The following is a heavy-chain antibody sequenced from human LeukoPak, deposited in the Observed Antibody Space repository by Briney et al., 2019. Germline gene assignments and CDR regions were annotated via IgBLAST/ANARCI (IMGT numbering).Heavy chain of an antibody. CDR3: ARDFRSGYPYYYYYGMDV. CDR2: IYDSGST. V-gene: IGHV4-59*01. Sequence: PSETLSLTCIVSGGSISSYYWSWIRQPPGKGLQWIGYIYDSGSTNYNPSLKSRVTISVDTSKNQFSLKLSSVAAADTAVYYCARDFRSGYPYYYYYGMDVWGQGTTVTVSS. CDR1: GGSISSYY. D-gene: IGHD3-3*01. J-gene: IGHJ6*02.